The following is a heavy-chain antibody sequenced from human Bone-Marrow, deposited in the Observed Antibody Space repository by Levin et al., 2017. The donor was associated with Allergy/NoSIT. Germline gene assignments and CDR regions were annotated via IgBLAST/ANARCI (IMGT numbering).Heavy chain of an antibody. Sequence: PSETLSLACTVSGGSIRSGGYYWSWIRQHPGKGLEWIGYIYDSGSTSYNPSLESRVAISVDTSKNQFYLKLTSLTAADTAVYYCARIPDTTSEFDYWGQGTLVTVSS. CDR1: GGSIRSGGYY. V-gene: IGHV4-31*03. CDR3: ARIPDTTSEFDY. J-gene: IGHJ4*02. D-gene: IGHD5-18*01. CDR2: IYDSGST.